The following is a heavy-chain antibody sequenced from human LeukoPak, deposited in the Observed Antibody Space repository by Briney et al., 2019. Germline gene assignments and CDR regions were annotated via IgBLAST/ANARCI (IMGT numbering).Heavy chain of an antibody. Sequence: GGSLRLSCSASGFTFSSYAMHWVRQAPGKGLEYVSAISSNGGSTYYADSVKGRFTISRDNSKNTLYLQMSSLRAEDTAVYYCVKSGYSSSWYGWFDPWGQGTLVTVSS. J-gene: IGHJ5*02. CDR3: VKSGYSSSWYGWFDP. CDR1: GFTFSSYA. V-gene: IGHV3-64D*06. D-gene: IGHD6-13*01. CDR2: ISSNGGST.